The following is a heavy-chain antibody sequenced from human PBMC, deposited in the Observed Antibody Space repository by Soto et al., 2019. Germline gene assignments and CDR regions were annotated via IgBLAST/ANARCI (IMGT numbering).Heavy chain of an antibody. V-gene: IGHV5-51*01. Sequence: PGESLKISCKGSGYSFTSYWIGWVRQMPGKGLEWMGIIYPGDSDTRYSPSFQGQVTISADKSISTAYLQWSSLKASDTAMYYCARHPGLTMIALYGMDVWGQGTTVTVSS. CDR2: IYPGDSDT. J-gene: IGHJ6*02. D-gene: IGHD3-22*01. CDR3: ARHPGLTMIALYGMDV. CDR1: GYSFTSYW.